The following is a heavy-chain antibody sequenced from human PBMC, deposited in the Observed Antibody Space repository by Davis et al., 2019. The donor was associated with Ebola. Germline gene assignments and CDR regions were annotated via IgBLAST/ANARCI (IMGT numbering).Heavy chain of an antibody. D-gene: IGHD3-10*01. CDR3: ARGPLWFGELTRYYFAY. J-gene: IGHJ4*02. Sequence: GESLKISCAASGFTFSSYSMNWVRQAPGEGLEWVSTINGKAGSTYYPDSVKGRFTISRDDSKNTLYLQMNSLRAEDTAVYYCARGPLWFGELTRYYFAYWGQGTLVTVSS. CDR1: GFTFSSYS. CDR2: INGKAGST. V-gene: IGHV3-23*01.